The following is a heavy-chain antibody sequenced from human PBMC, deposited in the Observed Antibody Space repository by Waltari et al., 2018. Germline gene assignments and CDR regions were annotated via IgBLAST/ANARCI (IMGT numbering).Heavy chain of an antibody. CDR1: GGSIRSSSYY. CDR3: ARVQKTGMDFDY. D-gene: IGHD3-10*01. J-gene: IGHJ4*02. Sequence: LQLQESGPGLVKPSETLSLTCPVSGGSIRSSSYYWGWIRQPPGKGLEWIGSIYYSGSTYYNPSLKSRVTISVDTSKNQFSLKLSSVTAADTAVYYCARVQKTGMDFDYWGQGTLVTVSS. CDR2: IYYSGST. V-gene: IGHV4-39*07.